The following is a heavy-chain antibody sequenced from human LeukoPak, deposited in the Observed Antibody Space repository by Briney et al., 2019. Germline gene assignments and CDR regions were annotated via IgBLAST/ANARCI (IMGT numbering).Heavy chain of an antibody. CDR1: GFTFSSYG. Sequence: GRSLRLSCAASGFTFSSYGMHWVRQAPGKGLEWVAVIWYDGSNKYYADSVKGRFTISRDNSKNTLYLQMNSLRVEDTAVYYCARDLEVGVAAAGTDRIEYFQHWGQGTLVTVSS. CDR2: IWYDGSNK. V-gene: IGHV3-33*01. D-gene: IGHD6-13*01. J-gene: IGHJ1*01. CDR3: ARDLEVGVAAAGTDRIEYFQH.